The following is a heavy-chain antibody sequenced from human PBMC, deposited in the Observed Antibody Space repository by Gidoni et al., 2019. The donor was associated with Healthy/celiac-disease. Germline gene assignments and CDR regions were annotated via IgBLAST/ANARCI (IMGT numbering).Heavy chain of an antibody. D-gene: IGHD6-13*01. CDR3: AKSSSWYFYYGMDV. V-gene: IGHV3-23*01. J-gene: IGHJ6*02. CDR1: GFTFRSYA. CDR2: ISGSGGST. Sequence: EVQLLESGGGLVQPGVSLRLSCAASGFTFRSYAMCWVRQAPGKGLEWVSAISGSGGSTYYADSVKGRFTISRDNSKNTLYLQMNSLRAEDTAVYYCAKSSSWYFYYGMDVWGQGTTVTVSS.